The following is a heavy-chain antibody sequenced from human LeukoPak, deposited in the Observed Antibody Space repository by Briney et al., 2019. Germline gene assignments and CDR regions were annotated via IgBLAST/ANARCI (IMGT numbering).Heavy chain of an antibody. J-gene: IGHJ4*02. CDR2: IYYSGST. Sequence: PSETLSLTCTVSGGSISSYYWSWIRQPPGKGLELIGYIYYSGSTNYNPSLRSRVTMSVDTSKNQFSLKLSSVTAADTAVYYCARFPSGSYVDYWGQGTLVTVSS. CDR1: GGSISSYY. CDR3: ARFPSGSYVDY. V-gene: IGHV4-59*01. D-gene: IGHD1-26*01.